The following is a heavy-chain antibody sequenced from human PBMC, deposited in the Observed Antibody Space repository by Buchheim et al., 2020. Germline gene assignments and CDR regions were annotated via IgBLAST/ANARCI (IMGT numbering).Heavy chain of an antibody. CDR2: IYHSGST. D-gene: IGHD3-22*01. J-gene: IGHJ4*02. Sequence: QVQLQESGPGLVKPSETLSLTCAVSGYSISSGYYWGWIRQPPGKGLEWIGSIYHSGSTYYNPSLKSRVTISVDTSKNQFSLKLSSVTAADTAVYYCARDFTDSSGYRGQGTL. CDR1: GYSISSGYY. V-gene: IGHV4-38-2*02. CDR3: ARDFTDSSGY.